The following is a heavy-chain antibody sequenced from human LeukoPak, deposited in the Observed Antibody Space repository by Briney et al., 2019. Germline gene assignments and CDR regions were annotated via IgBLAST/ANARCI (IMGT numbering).Heavy chain of an antibody. J-gene: IGHJ5*02. Sequence: ASVKVCCKASGYTFTGYYMHWVRQAPGQGLEWMGWINPNSGGTNYAQKFQGRVTMTRDTSISTAYMELSRLRSDDTAVYYCARGAIVVVPAAGGRVWFDPWGQGTLVTVSS. V-gene: IGHV1-2*02. CDR2: INPNSGGT. CDR1: GYTFTGYY. CDR3: ARGAIVVVPAAGGRVWFDP. D-gene: IGHD2-2*01.